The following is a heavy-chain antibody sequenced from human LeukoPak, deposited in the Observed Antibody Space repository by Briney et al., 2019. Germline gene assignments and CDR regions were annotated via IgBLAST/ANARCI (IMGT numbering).Heavy chain of an antibody. V-gene: IGHV1-18*01. CDR3: AFGSRSYVDFDY. CDR2: INAYNGNT. J-gene: IGHJ4*02. CDR1: GYTFTRYG. D-gene: IGHD3-10*01. Sequence: APVKVSCKASGYTFTRYGITWVRQAPGQGLEWMGWINAYNGNTNYAQKLQGRVTLTTDTSTSTAYMELRSLRSDDTAVYYCAFGSRSYVDFDYWGQGTLVTVSS.